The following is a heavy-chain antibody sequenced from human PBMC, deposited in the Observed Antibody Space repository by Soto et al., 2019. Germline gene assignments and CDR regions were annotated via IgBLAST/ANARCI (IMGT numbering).Heavy chain of an antibody. D-gene: IGHD4-17*01. V-gene: IGHV3-9*01. CDR1: GFTFDDYA. CDR2: MYWNSGSI. Sequence: EVQLVESGGGLVQPGWSLRLSCVASGFTFDDYAIHWVRQAPGKGLQWVSGMYWNSGSIGYADSVKGRFTISRDNAKNSLYLQMDSLRVEDTAFYYCAKDIGYGDSPGDYSYYAMDVWGQGTAVTVSS. J-gene: IGHJ6*02. CDR3: AKDIGYGDSPGDYSYYAMDV.